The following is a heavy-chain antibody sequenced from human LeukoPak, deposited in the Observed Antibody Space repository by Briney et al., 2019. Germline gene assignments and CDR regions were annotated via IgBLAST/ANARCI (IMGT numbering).Heavy chain of an antibody. CDR2: ISSSSSYI. Sequence: GGSLRLSCAASGFTFSSYSMNWVRQAPGKGLEWVSSISSSSSYIYYADSEKGRFTISRDNAKNSLYLQMNSLRAEDTAVYYCASLAGIFDYWGQGTLVTVSS. CDR1: GFTFSSYS. CDR3: ASLAGIFDY. J-gene: IGHJ4*02. V-gene: IGHV3-21*01. D-gene: IGHD6-13*01.